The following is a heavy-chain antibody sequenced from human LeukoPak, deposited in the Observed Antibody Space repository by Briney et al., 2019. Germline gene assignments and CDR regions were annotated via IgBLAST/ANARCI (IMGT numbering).Heavy chain of an antibody. CDR2: ISAYNGNT. CDR3: ARENLGYSSLPFDY. J-gene: IGHJ4*02. CDR1: GYTFTSYA. Sequence: ASVTVSCKASGYTFTSYAMHWVRQAPGQRLEWMGWISAYNGNTNYAQKLQGRVTMTTDTSTSTAYMELRSLRSDDTAVYYCARENLGYSSLPFDYWGQGTLVTVSS. D-gene: IGHD6-19*01. V-gene: IGHV1-18*01.